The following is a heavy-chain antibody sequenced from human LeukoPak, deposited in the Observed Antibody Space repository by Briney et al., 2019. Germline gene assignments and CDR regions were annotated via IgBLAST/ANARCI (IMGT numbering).Heavy chain of an antibody. J-gene: IGHJ4*02. CDR1: GYTFTSYG. V-gene: IGHV1-69*05. D-gene: IGHD3-22*01. Sequence: GASVKVSCKASGYTFTSYGISWVRQAPGQGLEWMGRIIPIFGTANYAQKFQGRVTITTDESTSTAYMELSSLRSEDTAVYYCAREASAMIVVAYYFDYWGQGALVTVSS. CDR2: IIPIFGTA. CDR3: AREASAMIVVAYYFDY.